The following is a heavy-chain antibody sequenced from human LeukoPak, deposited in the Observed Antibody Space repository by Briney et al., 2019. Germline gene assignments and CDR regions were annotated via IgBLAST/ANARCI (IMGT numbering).Heavy chain of an antibody. CDR3: AKAQNTEGSAADF. Sequence: GGSLRLSCAASGVTFSTYWMSWVRQAPGKGLEWVAKIKEDGSEKYYVDSVKGRFTISTDNHKNSLHLQMNSPRAEDTDVYYCAKAQNTEGSAADFWGQGTLVTVSS. CDR2: IKEDGSEK. CDR1: GVTFSTYW. J-gene: IGHJ4*02. V-gene: IGHV3-7*01. D-gene: IGHD3-10*01.